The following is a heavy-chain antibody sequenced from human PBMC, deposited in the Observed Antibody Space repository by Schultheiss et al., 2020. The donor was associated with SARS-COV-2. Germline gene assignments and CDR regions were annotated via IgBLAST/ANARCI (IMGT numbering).Heavy chain of an antibody. CDR2: IKQDGSEK. D-gene: IGHD2-15*01. Sequence: GGSLRLSCAASGFTFSSYEMNWVRQAPGKGLEWVANIKQDGSEKYYVDSVKGRFTVSRDNAENSLYLQMNSLRAEDTAVYYCAKEGLGYCSGGSCYEDYWGQGTLVTVSS. CDR3: AKEGLGYCSGGSCYEDY. CDR1: GFTFSSYE. J-gene: IGHJ4*02. V-gene: IGHV3-7*03.